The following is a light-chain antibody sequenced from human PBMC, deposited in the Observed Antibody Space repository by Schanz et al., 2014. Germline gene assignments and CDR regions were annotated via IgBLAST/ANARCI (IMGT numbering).Light chain of an antibody. CDR1: SSDVGGYNY. CDR2: DVS. Sequence: QSALTQPASVSGSPGQSITISCTGTSSDVGGYNYVSWYQQHPGKAPKLMIYDVSNRPSGVSNRFSGSKSGNTASLTISGLQAEDEADYYCSSYTSSSTLRGGVFGGGTKVTVL. J-gene: IGLJ3*02. CDR3: SSYTSSSTLRGGV. V-gene: IGLV2-14*03.